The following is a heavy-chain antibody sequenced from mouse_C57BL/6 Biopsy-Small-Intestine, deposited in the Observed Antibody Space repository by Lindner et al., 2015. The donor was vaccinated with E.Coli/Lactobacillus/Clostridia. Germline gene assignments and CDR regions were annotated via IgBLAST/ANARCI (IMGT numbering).Heavy chain of an antibody. J-gene: IGHJ4*01. Sequence: QLQESGAELVKPGASVKLSCTTSGFNIKDYYMHWVKQRTEQGLEWIGRIDPEDGEIKYAPKFQGKATITADTSSNTAFLQLSTLTSEDSAVYLCARWPHSYYGNYGFYAMDYWGQGTSVTVSS. D-gene: IGHD2-10*01. V-gene: IGHV14-2*01. CDR1: GFNIKDYY. CDR2: IDPEDGEI. CDR3: ARWPHSYYGNYGFYAMDY.